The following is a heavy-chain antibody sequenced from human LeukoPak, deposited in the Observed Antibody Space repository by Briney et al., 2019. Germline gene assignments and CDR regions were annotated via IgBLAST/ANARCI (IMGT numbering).Heavy chain of an antibody. J-gene: IGHJ4*02. Sequence: ASVKVSCKASGYTFTSYTMHWVRQAPGQRLEWMGWINAGNGNTKSSQEFQGRVTITRDTSATTAYMELSSLRSEDTAVYYCARGGSLDYWGQGTLVTVSS. CDR1: GYTFTSYT. CDR3: ARGGSLDY. CDR2: INAGNGNT. D-gene: IGHD6-13*01. V-gene: IGHV1-3*01.